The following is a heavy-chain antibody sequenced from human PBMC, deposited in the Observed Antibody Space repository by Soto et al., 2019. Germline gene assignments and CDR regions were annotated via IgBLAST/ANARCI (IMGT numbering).Heavy chain of an antibody. CDR3: ARNRDHGGATLLNYYGMDV. Sequence: SETLSLTCAVYGGSFSGYYWSWIRQPPGKGLEWIGEINHSGSTNYNPSLKSRVTISVDTSKNQFSLKLSSVTAADTAVYYCARNRDHGGATLLNYYGMDVWGQGTTVTVSS. D-gene: IGHD1-26*01. V-gene: IGHV4-34*01. CDR1: GGSFSGYY. CDR2: INHSGST. J-gene: IGHJ6*02.